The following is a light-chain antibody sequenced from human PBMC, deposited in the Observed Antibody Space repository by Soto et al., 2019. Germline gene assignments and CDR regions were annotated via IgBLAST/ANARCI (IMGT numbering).Light chain of an antibody. Sequence: DIQMTQSPSSLSASVGDRVTITCRASHIIATYLNWYQLKPGKAPNLLIYVASTLQSGVPSRFRGSGSETDLTLTISLLQPEYFATFYCQQSHCTPCMFGQGTKVEI. CDR3: QQSHCTPCM. J-gene: IGKJ1*01. CDR2: VAS. CDR1: HIIATY. V-gene: IGKV1-39*01.